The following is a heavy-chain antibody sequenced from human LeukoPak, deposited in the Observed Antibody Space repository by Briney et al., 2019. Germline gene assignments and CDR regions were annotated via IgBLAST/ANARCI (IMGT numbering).Heavy chain of an antibody. D-gene: IGHD2-2*02. CDR2: IYHSRGT. V-gene: IGHV4-59*12. J-gene: IGHJ6*03. CDR3: ARDGGLYCSSTSCYKDYYYYMDV. CDR1: GDSIRSYY. Sequence: SETLSLTCTVSGDSIRSYYWSWIRQPPGKGLEWIGYIYHSRGTMYNPSLKSRVTISVDTSKNQFSLKLSSVTAADTAVYYCARDGGLYCSSTSCYKDYYYYMDVWGKGTTVTVSS.